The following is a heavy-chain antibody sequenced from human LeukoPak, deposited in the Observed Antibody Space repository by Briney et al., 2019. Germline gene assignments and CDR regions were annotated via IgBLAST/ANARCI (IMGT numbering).Heavy chain of an antibody. J-gene: IGHJ4*02. CDR2: INHSGST. Sequence: SETLSLTCAVYGGSFSGYYWSWIRQPPGKGLEWIGEINHSGSTNYNPSLKSRVTISVDTSKNQFSLKLSSVTAADTAVYYCVHSMITFGGASGHDYWGQGTLVTVSP. CDR3: VHSMITFGGASGHDY. CDR1: GGSFSGYY. V-gene: IGHV4-34*01. D-gene: IGHD3-16*01.